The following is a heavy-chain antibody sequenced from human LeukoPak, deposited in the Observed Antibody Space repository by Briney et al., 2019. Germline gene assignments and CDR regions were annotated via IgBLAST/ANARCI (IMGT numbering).Heavy chain of an antibody. J-gene: IGHJ4*02. CDR1: GGSISSSSYY. Sequence: SETLSLTCTVSGGSISSSSYYWGWIRQPPGKGLEWIGSIYYSGSTYYNPSLKSRVTISVDTSKNQFSLKLSSVTAADTAVYYCARDLWFGEGYYFDYWGQGTLVTVSS. CDR2: IYYSGST. CDR3: ARDLWFGEGYYFDY. D-gene: IGHD3-10*01. V-gene: IGHV4-39*07.